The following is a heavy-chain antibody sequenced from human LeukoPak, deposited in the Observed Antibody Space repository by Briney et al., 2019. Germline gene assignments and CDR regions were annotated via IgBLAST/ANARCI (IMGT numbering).Heavy chain of an antibody. V-gene: IGHV3-15*01. CDR1: GFTFTNAW. CDR2: IKSKSDGRTT. Sequence: GGSLRLSCTASGFTFTNAWMSWVRQAPGKGLEWVGRIKSKSDGRTTDSAAPVKGRFTISRDDSQNTVFLHMNSLKTDDTAVYYCTTDPTYFYDSSGYRNWGQGTLVTVSS. D-gene: IGHD3-22*01. CDR3: TTDPTYFYDSSGYRN. J-gene: IGHJ4*02.